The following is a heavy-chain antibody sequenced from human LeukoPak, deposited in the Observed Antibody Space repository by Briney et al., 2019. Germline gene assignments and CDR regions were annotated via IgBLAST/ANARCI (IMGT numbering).Heavy chain of an antibody. CDR3: ARVRGSYGDHAFDI. Sequence: SSETLSLTCTVSDGSISSSSYYWGWIRQPPGKGLEWIGSIYYSGSTYYNPSLKSRVTISVDTSKNQFSLKLSSVTAADTAVYYCARVRGSYGDHAFDIWGQGTMVTVSS. CDR2: IYYSGST. D-gene: IGHD1-26*01. V-gene: IGHV4-39*07. CDR1: DGSISSSSYY. J-gene: IGHJ3*02.